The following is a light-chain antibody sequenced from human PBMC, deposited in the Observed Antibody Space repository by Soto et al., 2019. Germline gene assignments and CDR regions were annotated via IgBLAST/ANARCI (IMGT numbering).Light chain of an antibody. CDR3: SSYTSSSTLV. CDR2: DVI. J-gene: IGLJ1*01. V-gene: IGLV2-14*01. Sequence: SELNHTGYVSRSRGQPITITSKGNSQGVGSDNNVSWYQQHPGKAPKLMIYDVINRPSGVSNRFSGSKSGNTASLTISGLQAEDKADYYCSSYTSSSTLVYGAGTKVTVL. CDR1: SQGVGSDNN.